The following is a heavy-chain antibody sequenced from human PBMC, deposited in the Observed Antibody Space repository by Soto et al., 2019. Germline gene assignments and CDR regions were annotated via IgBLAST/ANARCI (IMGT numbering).Heavy chain of an antibody. V-gene: IGHV4-39*07. CDR1: GGSISSSGYY. CDR3: GFGRSPSPVFEI. D-gene: IGHD3-10*01. CDR2: IYYSGST. J-gene: IGHJ3*02. Sequence: PSETLSLTCTVSGGSISSSGYYWGWIRQPPGKGLEWIGSIYYSGSTYYNPSLKSRVTISVDTSKNQFSLKLSSVTAADTAVYYCGFGRSPSPVFEIWGQGTMVT.